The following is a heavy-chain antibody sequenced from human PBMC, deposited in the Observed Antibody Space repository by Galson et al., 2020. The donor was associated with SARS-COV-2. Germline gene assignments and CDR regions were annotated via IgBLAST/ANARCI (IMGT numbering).Heavy chain of an antibody. CDR2: INPSGGST. Sequence: ASVKVSCKASGYTFTSYYMHWVRQAPGQGLEWMGIINPSGGSTSYAQKFQGRVTMTRDTSTSTVYMELSSLRSEDTAVYYCAREADYYDSSGYPPSVDYWGQGTLVTVSS. V-gene: IGHV1-46*01. D-gene: IGHD3-22*01. CDR1: GYTFTSYY. CDR3: AREADYYDSSGYPPSVDY. J-gene: IGHJ4*02.